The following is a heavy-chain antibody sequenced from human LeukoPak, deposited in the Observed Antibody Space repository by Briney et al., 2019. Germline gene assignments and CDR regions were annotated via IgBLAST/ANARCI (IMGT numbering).Heavy chain of an antibody. J-gene: IGHJ3*02. V-gene: IGHV1-58*02. CDR3: AAECMTQDAFDT. CDR2: IVVGSGNT. Sequence: SVKVSCKASGFTFTSSAMQWVRQARGQRLEWIGWIVVGSGNTNYAQKFQERVTITRDMSTSTAYMELGSLRSEDTAVYYCAAECMTQDAFDTWGQGTMVTVSS. CDR1: GFTFTSSA.